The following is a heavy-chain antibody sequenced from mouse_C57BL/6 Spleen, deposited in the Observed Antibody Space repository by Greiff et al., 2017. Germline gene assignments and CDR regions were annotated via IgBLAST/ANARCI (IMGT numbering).Heavy chain of an antibody. CDR1: GYTFTSYT. CDR3: AREYGNYPAWFAY. D-gene: IGHD2-10*02. Sequence: LQESGAELARPGASVKMSCKASGYTFTSYTMHWVKQRPGQGLEWIGYINPSSGYTKYNQKFKDKATLTADKSSSTAYMQLSSLTSEDSAVYYCAREYGNYPAWFAYWGQGTLVTVSA. CDR2: INPSSGYT. V-gene: IGHV1-4*01. J-gene: IGHJ3*01.